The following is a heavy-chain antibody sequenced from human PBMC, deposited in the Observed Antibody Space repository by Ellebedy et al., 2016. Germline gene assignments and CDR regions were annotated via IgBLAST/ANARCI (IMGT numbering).Heavy chain of an antibody. CDR1: GGSISSYY. CDR3: ARPAVGDYGDYVPSNFDY. Sequence: SETLSLTCTVSGGSISSYYWSWIRQPPGKGLEWIGYIYYSGSTYYNPSLKSRVTISVDTSKNQFSLKLSSVTAADTAVYYCARPAVGDYGDYVPSNFDYWGQGTLVTVSS. D-gene: IGHD4-17*01. J-gene: IGHJ4*02. CDR2: IYYSGST. V-gene: IGHV4-59*08.